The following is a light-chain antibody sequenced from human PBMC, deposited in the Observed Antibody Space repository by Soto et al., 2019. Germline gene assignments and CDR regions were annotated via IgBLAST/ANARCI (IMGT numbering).Light chain of an antibody. J-gene: IGLJ1*01. V-gene: IGLV1-44*01. CDR3: AAWDDNLNGYV. CDR1: SSNIAINT. CDR2: SDS. Sequence: QSALTQPPSASGTPGQRVTISCSGSSSNIAINTANWYQQFPGTAPKLLIYSDSQRPSGVPDRFSGSKSGTSASLAISGLQSGDEADYYCAAWDDNLNGYVFGTGTKVTVL.